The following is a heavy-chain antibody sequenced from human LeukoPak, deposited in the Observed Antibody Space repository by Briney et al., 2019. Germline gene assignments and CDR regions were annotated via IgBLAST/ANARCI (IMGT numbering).Heavy chain of an antibody. CDR1: GFTVSSNY. CDR3: ARDSVTVAGRDY. CDR2: IHSGGST. V-gene: IGHV3-53*01. J-gene: IGHJ4*02. Sequence: GGSLRLSCAASGFTVSSNYMSWVRQAPGKGLEWVSVIHSGGSTYYADSVKGRFTISRDNSKNTLFLQMNSLRAEDTAVYYCARDSVTVAGRDYWGQGTLVTVSS. D-gene: IGHD6-19*01.